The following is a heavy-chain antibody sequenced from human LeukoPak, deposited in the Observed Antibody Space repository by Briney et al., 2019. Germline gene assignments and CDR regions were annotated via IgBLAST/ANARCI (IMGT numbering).Heavy chain of an antibody. CDR2: ISWNGGSI. CDR3: AKDIVYDFWSGYWETGSGAFDI. J-gene: IGHJ3*02. Sequence: PGRSLRLSCAASGFTFDDYAMHWVRQAPGKGLEWVSGISWNGGSIGYADSVKGRFTISRDNAKNSLYLQMNSLRAEDTALYYCAKDIVYDFWSGYWETGSGAFDIWGQGTMVTVSS. D-gene: IGHD3-3*01. V-gene: IGHV3-9*01. CDR1: GFTFDDYA.